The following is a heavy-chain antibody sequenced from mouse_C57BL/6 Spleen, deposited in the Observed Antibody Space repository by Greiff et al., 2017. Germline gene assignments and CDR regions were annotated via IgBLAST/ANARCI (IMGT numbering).Heavy chain of an antibody. Sequence: VQRVESGPGLVQPSQSLSITCTVSGFSLTSYGVHWVRQSPGKGLEWLGVIWRGGSTDYNAAFMSRLSITNDNSKSQVFFKMNSLQADDTAISYCAKKGNCYFDVWGTGPSVTVSS. V-gene: IGHV2-5*01. CDR3: AKKGNCYFDV. CDR1: GFSLTSYG. CDR2: IWRGGST. J-gene: IGHJ1*03.